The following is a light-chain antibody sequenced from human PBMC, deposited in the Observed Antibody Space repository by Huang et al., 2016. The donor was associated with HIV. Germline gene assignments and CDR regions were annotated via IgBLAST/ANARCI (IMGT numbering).Light chain of an antibody. J-gene: IGKJ5*01. CDR1: QDISYF. CDR2: GAS. V-gene: IGKV1-39*01. Sequence: DIQMTQSPSFLSASVGDRITITCRASQDISYFLTWYQQKADKAPKLLIYGASTLHSGVPSRFSGSGSGTDFTLTINNLQPEDFATYFCQQSYGYLITFGQGSRVEIK. CDR3: QQSYGYLIT.